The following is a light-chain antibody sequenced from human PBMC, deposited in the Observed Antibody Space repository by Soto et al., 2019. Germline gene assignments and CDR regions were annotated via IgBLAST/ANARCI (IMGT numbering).Light chain of an antibody. CDR2: ELS. CDR3: SSYTTSSTLGVV. V-gene: IGLV2-14*01. CDR1: SSDVGGYNY. J-gene: IGLJ2*01. Sequence: QSALTQPASVSGSPGQSVTISCTGSSSDVGGYNYVSWYQHHPGRAPKVVIFELSNRPSGVSHRFSGSKSGNTASLTISGLQAEDEDDYYCSSYTTSSTLGVVFGGGTKLTVL.